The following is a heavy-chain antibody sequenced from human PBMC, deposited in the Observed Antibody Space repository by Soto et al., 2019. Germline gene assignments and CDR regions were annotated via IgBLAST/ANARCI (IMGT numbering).Heavy chain of an antibody. Sequence: GGSLRLSCAASGFTFSSYAMSWVRQAPGKGLEWVSAISGSGGSTYYADSVKGRFTISRDNSKNTLYLQMNSLRAEDTAVYYCAKGSDRYCSGGSCYNWFDPWGQGT. CDR1: GFTFSSYA. CDR3: AKGSDRYCSGGSCYNWFDP. V-gene: IGHV3-23*01. CDR2: ISGSGGST. J-gene: IGHJ5*02. D-gene: IGHD2-15*01.